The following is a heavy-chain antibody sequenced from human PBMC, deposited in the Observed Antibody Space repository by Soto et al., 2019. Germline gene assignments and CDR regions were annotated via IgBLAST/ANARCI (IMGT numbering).Heavy chain of an antibody. CDR2: IYYSGST. Sequence: NPSETLSLTCTVSGGSISSYYWSWIRQPPGKGLEWIGYIYYSGSTNYNPSLKSRVTISVDTSKNQFSLKLSSVTAADTAVYYCARVGSGYYDSSGYYFDYWGQGTLVTVSS. J-gene: IGHJ4*02. CDR3: ARVGSGYYDSSGYYFDY. V-gene: IGHV4-59*01. D-gene: IGHD3-22*01. CDR1: GGSISSYY.